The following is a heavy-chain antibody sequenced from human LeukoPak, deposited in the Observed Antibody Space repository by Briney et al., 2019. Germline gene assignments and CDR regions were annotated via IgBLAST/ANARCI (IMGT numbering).Heavy chain of an antibody. CDR1: GFTVSSNY. D-gene: IGHD5-24*01. CDR2: IYSGGST. Sequence: GGSLRLSCAASGFTVSSNYMSWVRQAPGKGLEWVSVIYSGGSTYYADSVKGRFTISRDNSKNTLYLQMNSLRAEDTAVYYCARSGDGYNFSDYWGQGTLVTVSS. J-gene: IGHJ4*02. V-gene: IGHV3-53*01. CDR3: ARSGDGYNFSDY.